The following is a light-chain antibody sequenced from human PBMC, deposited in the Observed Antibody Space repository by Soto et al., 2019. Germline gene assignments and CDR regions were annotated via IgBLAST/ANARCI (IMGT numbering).Light chain of an antibody. CDR1: QTVRSW. J-gene: IGKJ1*01. CDR2: KAS. Sequence: DIQMTQSPSTLSASVGDRVTITCRASQTVRSWLAWFQQKPGKAPKLLIYKASSLESGVPSRFSGSGSGTEFTLTISSLQPDDFATYYCHQYDSNPWTFGQGTKVEIK. V-gene: IGKV1-5*03. CDR3: HQYDSNPWT.